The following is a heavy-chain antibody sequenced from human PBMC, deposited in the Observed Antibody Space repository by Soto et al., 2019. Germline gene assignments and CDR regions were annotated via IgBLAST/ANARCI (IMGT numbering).Heavy chain of an antibody. Sequence: GASVKVSCKASGGTFSSYAISWVRQAPGQGLEWMGGIIPIFGTANYAQKFQGRVTITADESTSTAYMELSSLRSEDTAVYYCARDRVKSLSYYYYGMDVWGQGTTVTVSS. V-gene: IGHV1-69*13. CDR3: ARDRVKSLSYYYYGMDV. J-gene: IGHJ6*02. D-gene: IGHD3-10*01. CDR1: GGTFSSYA. CDR2: IIPIFGTA.